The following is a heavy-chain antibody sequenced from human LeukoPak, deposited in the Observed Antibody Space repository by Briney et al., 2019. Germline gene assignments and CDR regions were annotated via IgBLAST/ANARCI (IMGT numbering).Heavy chain of an antibody. J-gene: IGHJ5*02. D-gene: IGHD4-17*01. V-gene: IGHV4-59*07. CDR1: GDSHTINY. Sequence: PSDPLSLMCTVCGDSHTINYWRWTPQPPEKALEGSGYIYDSRRTKLNPSLKSRVTISVDTSKNQFSLKLTSVTAADTAVYYCARCRDEFGDYGFTSWGQGTLVTVSS. CDR3: ARCRDEFGDYGFTS. CDR2: IYDSRRT.